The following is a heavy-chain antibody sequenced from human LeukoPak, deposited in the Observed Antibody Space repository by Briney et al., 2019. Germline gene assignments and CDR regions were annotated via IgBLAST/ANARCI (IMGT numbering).Heavy chain of an antibody. CDR1: GGSISSYY. CDR2: IYYTGST. V-gene: IGHV4-59*01. CDR3: ARKATVTTNWYFDL. Sequence: SETLSLTCTVSGGSISSYYWSWIRQPPGKGLEWIGYIYYTGSTNYNPSLKSRVTIPVDTSKNQFSLNLSSVTAADTAVYYCARKATVTTNWYFDLWGRGTLVTVSS. J-gene: IGHJ2*01. D-gene: IGHD4-17*01.